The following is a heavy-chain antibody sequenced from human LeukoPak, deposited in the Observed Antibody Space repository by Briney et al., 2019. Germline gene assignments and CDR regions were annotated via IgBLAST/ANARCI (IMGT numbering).Heavy chain of an antibody. CDR2: ISGSGDNT. Sequence: PGGSLRLSCAASGFTFSNYAMSWVRQAPGKGLEWVSAISGSGDNTYYADSVKGRFTVSRDNSKNTLYLQMNSLRAEDTAVYYCAKVRFGVTARYYFDYWGQGTLVTVSS. J-gene: IGHJ4*02. CDR1: GFTFSNYA. D-gene: IGHD3-10*01. CDR3: AKVRFGVTARYYFDY. V-gene: IGHV3-23*01.